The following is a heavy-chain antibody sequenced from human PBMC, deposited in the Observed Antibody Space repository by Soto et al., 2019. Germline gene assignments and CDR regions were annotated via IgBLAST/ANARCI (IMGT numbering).Heavy chain of an antibody. J-gene: IGHJ3*02. V-gene: IGHV1-69*13. D-gene: IGHD5-18*01. CDR1: RGALSSYA. Sequence: GASVKVYCKASRGALSSYAITWVRQAPGQGLDWMGRVIPIYGTPNYAQKFQGRPSLTVDASKSTAYLELSGLRSEDTAVYFCAIAGSRAINSDAFDIWVQGTMLTL. CDR3: AIAGSRAINSDAFDI. CDR2: VIPIYGTP.